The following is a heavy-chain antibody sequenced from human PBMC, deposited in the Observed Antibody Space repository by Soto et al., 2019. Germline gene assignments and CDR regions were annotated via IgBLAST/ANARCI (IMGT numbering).Heavy chain of an antibody. J-gene: IGHJ4*02. D-gene: IGHD3-22*01. V-gene: IGHV4-34*01. CDR1: GGSFSGYY. CDR2: INHSGST. Sequence: SETLSLTCAVYGGSFSGYYWSWIRQPPGKGLEWIGEINHSGSTNYNPSLKSRVTISVDTSKNQFSLKLSSVTAADTAVYYCARAVSSSGYLEGFDYWGQGTLVIVSS. CDR3: ARAVSSSGYLEGFDY.